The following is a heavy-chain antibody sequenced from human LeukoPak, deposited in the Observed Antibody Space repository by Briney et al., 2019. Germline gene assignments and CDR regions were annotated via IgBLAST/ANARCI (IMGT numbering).Heavy chain of an antibody. CDR1: GGSIYSTTFY. D-gene: IGHD3-10*01. CDR3: ATDRYYGSGSYYKFDY. V-gene: IGHV4-39*07. CDR2: MYYDGST. Sequence: SETLSLTCTVSGGSIYSTTFYWGWIRQPPGKGLEWIGSMYYDGSTYHNPSLKSRVTISVDTSKKQFSLNLRSVTAEDTAVYYCATDRYYGSGSYYKFDYWGQGTLVTVSS. J-gene: IGHJ4*02.